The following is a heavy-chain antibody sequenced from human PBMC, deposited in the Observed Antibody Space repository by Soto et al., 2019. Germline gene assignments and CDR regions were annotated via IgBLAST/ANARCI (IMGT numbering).Heavy chain of an antibody. J-gene: IGHJ4*02. CDR2: IYWDDDK. Sequence: QITLKESGPTRVKPTQTLTLTCTFSGFSLTTSGVGVGWIRKTPGQALEWLAVIYWDDDKRYSPTLKNRLTITKDRSKNQVVLTMAYMDPVDTATYFCVHRGYMYGNWDHGYFDYWGQGTLVTVSS. CDR1: GFSLTTSGVG. D-gene: IGHD5-18*01. V-gene: IGHV2-5*02. CDR3: VHRGYMYGNWDHGYFDY.